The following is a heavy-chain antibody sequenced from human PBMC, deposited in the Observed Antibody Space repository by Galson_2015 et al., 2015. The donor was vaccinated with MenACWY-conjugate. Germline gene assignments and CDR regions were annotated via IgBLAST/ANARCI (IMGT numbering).Heavy chain of an antibody. CDR3: ARQGFGSSSLDY. Sequence: QSGAEVTKPGESLQISCKGSGSTFASNWIGWVRQMPGKGLEWMGIIYPGDSDTRYTPSFQGHVTISADKSINTAYLQWGSLEASDTAMYYCARQGFGSSSLDYWGQGTLVPVSS. CDR1: GSTFASNW. CDR2: IYPGDSDT. J-gene: IGHJ4*02. V-gene: IGHV5-51*01. D-gene: IGHD6-6*01.